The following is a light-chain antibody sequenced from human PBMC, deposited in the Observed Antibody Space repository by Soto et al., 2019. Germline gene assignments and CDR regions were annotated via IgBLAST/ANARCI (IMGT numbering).Light chain of an antibody. CDR3: RSYAGSYSYVV. V-gene: IGLV2-11*01. CDR2: DVS. Sequence: QSALTQPRSVSGSLGQSVTISCTGTSSDVGGYNYVSWYQQHPGKAPKLIIYDVSERPSGVPDRFSGSKSGNTASLTISGLQAEDEADYCCRSYAGSYSYVVFGGGTKLTVL. CDR1: SSDVGGYNY. J-gene: IGLJ2*01.